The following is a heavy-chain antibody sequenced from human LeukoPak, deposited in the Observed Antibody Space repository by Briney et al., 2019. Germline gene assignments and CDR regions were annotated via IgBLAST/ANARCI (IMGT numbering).Heavy chain of an antibody. CDR2: IWYGGTNI. Sequence: GGSLRLSCAASGFTFSDYGIHWVRQAPGKGLEWVAAIWYGGTNIYYGDSVKGRFTISRDNSKNTLYLQMNSLRAEDTAVYYCAKDRGSYSTTADSWGQGTLVTVSS. CDR1: GFTFSDYG. J-gene: IGHJ5*01. D-gene: IGHD1-26*01. V-gene: IGHV3-33*06. CDR3: AKDRGSYSTTADS.